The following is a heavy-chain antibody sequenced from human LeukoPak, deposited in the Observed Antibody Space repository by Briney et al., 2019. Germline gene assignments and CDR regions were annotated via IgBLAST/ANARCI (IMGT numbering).Heavy chain of an antibody. CDR3: AKLGDYGY. J-gene: IGHJ4*02. Sequence: GGSLRLSCAASGFTFNNYGMNWVRQAPGKGLEWVSTISNSGGSTYYADSVKGRFIISGDNSKNTLYLQMNSLRGEDTAAYYCAKLGDYGYWGQGTLVTVYS. CDR2: ISNSGGST. D-gene: IGHD4-17*01. CDR1: GFTFNNYG. V-gene: IGHV3-23*01.